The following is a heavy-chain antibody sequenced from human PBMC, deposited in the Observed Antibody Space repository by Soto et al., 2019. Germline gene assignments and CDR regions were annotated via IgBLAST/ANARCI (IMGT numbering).Heavy chain of an antibody. V-gene: IGHV3-11*01. D-gene: IGHD3-10*01. CDR1: GFNFSDYY. CDR2: ISSSGSTI. Sequence: GGSLRLSCAASGFNFSDYYMRWIRQAPGKGLEWVSYISSSGSTIYYGDSVKGRFTISRDNSKNSLYLQMNSLRAVDTAVYYCARVGGQLFGDHGMDVGGQATTVTFSS. J-gene: IGHJ6*02. CDR3: ARVGGQLFGDHGMDV.